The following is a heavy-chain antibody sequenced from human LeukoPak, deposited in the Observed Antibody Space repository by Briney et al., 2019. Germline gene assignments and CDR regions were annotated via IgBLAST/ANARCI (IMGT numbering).Heavy chain of an antibody. V-gene: IGHV2-5*01. Sequence: SGPTLVKPTQTLTLTCTFSGFSLSTNAVGVGWIRQPPGKALEWLALIYWNGDQRYSPSLHSRLSITKDTSKNQVVLTMTNMDPVDTATYYCAHKRNWVFVYWGQGTLVTVSS. CDR3: AHKRNWVFVY. CDR2: IYWNGDQ. D-gene: IGHD7-27*01. CDR1: GFSLSTNAVG. J-gene: IGHJ4*02.